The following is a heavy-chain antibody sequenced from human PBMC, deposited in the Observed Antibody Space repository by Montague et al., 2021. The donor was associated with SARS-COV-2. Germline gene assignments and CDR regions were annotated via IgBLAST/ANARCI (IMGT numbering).Heavy chain of an antibody. D-gene: IGHD1-26*01. CDR3: ARESGSFHDGGYFDY. Sequence: SLRLSCAASGFYFSYAMHWVRQAPGKGLEWVALFSNDGSNKHYADSVTGRFTISRDNSKSTLYLHVNNLRAEDTAGYYCARESGSFHDGGYFDYWGQGTLVTVSS. V-gene: IGHV3-30*04. CDR2: FSNDGSNK. J-gene: IGHJ4*02. CDR1: GFYFSYA.